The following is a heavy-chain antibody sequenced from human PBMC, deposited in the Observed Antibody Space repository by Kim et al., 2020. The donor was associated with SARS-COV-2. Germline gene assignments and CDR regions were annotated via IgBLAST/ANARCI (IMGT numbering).Heavy chain of an antibody. CDR2: IYYSGST. CDR3: ARSKSSYVPYFDL. D-gene: IGHD3-16*01. V-gene: IGHV4-30-4*01. Sequence: SETLSLTCTVSGGSISSGDYYWSWIRQPPGKGLEWIGYIYYSGSTYYNPSLKSRVTISVDTSKNQFSLKLSSVTAADTAVYYCARSKSSYVPYFDLWGRGTLVTVSS. J-gene: IGHJ2*01. CDR1: GGSISSGDYY.